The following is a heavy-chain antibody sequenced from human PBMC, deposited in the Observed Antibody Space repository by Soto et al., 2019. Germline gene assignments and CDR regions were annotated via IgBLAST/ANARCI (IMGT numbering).Heavy chain of an antibody. Sequence: SETLPLTWIVSGGSISSDDYYCIWIRQPPGKGLEWIGYIYHSGSTYYNPSLKSRVSISVDTSRNQFSLKLSSVTAADTAVYYCARGRAYYNSGGYHYVAHWGKGALVTVSP. CDR1: GGSISSDDYY. J-gene: IGHJ1*01. CDR2: IYHSGST. D-gene: IGHD3-22*01. CDR3: ARGRAYYNSGGYHYVAH. V-gene: IGHV4-30-4*01.